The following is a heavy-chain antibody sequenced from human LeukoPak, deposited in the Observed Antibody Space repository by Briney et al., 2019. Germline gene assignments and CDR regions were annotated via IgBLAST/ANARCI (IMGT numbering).Heavy chain of an antibody. V-gene: IGHV3-73*01. CDR2: IRSKANSYAT. CDR3: TRRELVDYGGNVLSDY. CDR1: GFTFSGSA. Sequence: GGSLRLSCAASGFTFSGSAMHWVRQASGKGLEWVGRIRSKANSYATAYAASVKGRFTISRDDSKNPAYLQMNSLKTEDTAVYYCTRRELVDYGGNVLSDYWGQGTLVTVSS. D-gene: IGHD4-23*01. J-gene: IGHJ4*02.